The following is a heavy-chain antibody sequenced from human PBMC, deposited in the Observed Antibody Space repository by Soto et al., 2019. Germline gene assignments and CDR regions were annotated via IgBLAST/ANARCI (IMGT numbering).Heavy chain of an antibody. CDR1: GFTVSSKY. D-gene: IGHD1-1*01. CDR2: IYSDGNS. CDR3: SITRNADPPLCF. Sequence: GGSLRLSCAASGFTVSSKYMSWVRQAPGKGLEYVSVIYSDGNSYYADPVKGRFTISRDNSRNTLFLQMSSLRAEDTAVYYCSITRNADPPLCFWGLGTVVPVSS. J-gene: IGHJ4*02. V-gene: IGHV3-66*01.